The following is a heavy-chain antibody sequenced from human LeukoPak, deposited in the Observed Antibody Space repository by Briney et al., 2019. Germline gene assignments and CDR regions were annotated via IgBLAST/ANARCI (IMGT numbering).Heavy chain of an antibody. D-gene: IGHD6-19*01. CDR1: GFTVSSNY. V-gene: IGHV3-53*01. CDR3: ARVVISSGWYKSPTHYFDY. J-gene: IGHJ4*02. Sequence: RGSLRLSCAASGFTVSSNYMSWVRQAPGKGLEWVSLIYSGGSTYYADSVKGRFTISRDNSKNTLYLQMNSLRAEDTAVYYCARVVISSGWYKSPTHYFDYWGQGTLVTVSS. CDR2: IYSGGST.